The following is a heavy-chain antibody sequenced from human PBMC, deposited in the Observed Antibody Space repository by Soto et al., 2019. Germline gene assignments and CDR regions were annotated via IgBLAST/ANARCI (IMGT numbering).Heavy chain of an antibody. J-gene: IGHJ6*03. D-gene: IGHD6-19*01. Sequence: ASVKVSCKASGYTFTSYDINWVRQATGQGLEWMGWMNPNSGNTGYAQKFQGRVTMTRNTAISTAYMELSSLRSEDTAVYYCARIPKSGWYGYYYMDVWGKGTTVTVSS. CDR1: GYTFTSYD. V-gene: IGHV1-8*01. CDR3: ARIPKSGWYGYYYMDV. CDR2: MNPNSGNT.